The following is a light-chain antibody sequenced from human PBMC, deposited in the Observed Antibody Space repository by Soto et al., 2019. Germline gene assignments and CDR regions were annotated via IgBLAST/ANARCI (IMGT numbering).Light chain of an antibody. CDR3: QQSYSTPLT. V-gene: IGKV1-39*01. J-gene: IGKJ4*01. Sequence: DIQMTQSPSSLSASVGDRVTITCRASQSISSYLNXYQQKPGKAPKLLIYAASSLQSGVPSRSSGSGSGTDFTLTSSSLQPEDFATYYCQQSYSTPLTFGGGTKVDI. CDR1: QSISSY. CDR2: AAS.